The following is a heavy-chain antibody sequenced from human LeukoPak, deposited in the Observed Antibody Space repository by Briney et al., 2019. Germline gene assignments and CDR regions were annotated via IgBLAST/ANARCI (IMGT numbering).Heavy chain of an antibody. D-gene: IGHD3-9*01. V-gene: IGHV6-1*01. CDR1: GDSVSSNSAA. Sequence: SQTLSLTCAISGDSVSSNSAAWNWIRQSPSRGLEWLGRTYYRSKWYNDYAVSVKSRITINPDTSKNQFSLKLSSVTAADTAVYYCARDPHDDRAFDIWGQGTMVTVSS. CDR3: ARDPHDDRAFDI. CDR2: TYYRSKWYN. J-gene: IGHJ3*02.